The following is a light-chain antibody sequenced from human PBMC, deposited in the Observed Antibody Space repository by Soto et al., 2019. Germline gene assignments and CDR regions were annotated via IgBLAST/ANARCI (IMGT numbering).Light chain of an antibody. CDR1: SSNIGAGYD. CDR2: RNN. J-gene: IGLJ3*02. V-gene: IGLV1-40*01. Sequence: QSVLTQPPSVSGTPGQRVTISCTGSSSNIGAGYDVHWYQQLPGTAPKLLIYRNNQRPSGVPDRFSGSKSGTSASLAISGLRSEDEADYYCASRDDNLSGHWMFGGGTKLTVL. CDR3: ASRDDNLSGHWM.